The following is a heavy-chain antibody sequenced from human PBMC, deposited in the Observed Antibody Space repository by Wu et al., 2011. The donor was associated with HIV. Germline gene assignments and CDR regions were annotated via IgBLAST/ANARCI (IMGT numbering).Heavy chain of an antibody. V-gene: IGHV1-69*04. CDR3: ARDRDSSAYGAEFDY. Sequence: QVQLVQSGAEVKKPGSSVKVSCKASGGTFRSYAISWVRQAPGQGLEWMGRTIPIMERANYAQQFQGRVNITADKSTSTVYMELRSLRSEDTAVYYCARDRDSSAYGAEFDYWGQGTLVTVSS. J-gene: IGHJ4*02. CDR1: GGTFRSYA. CDR2: TIPIMERA. D-gene: IGHD3-22*01.